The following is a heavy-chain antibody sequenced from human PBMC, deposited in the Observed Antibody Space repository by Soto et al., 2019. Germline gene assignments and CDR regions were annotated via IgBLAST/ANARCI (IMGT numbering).Heavy chain of an antibody. CDR3: ARTPCITGTTLVNFDY. J-gene: IGHJ4*02. D-gene: IGHD1-7*01. CDR1: GYTFTSYD. Sequence: ASVKVSCKASGYTFTSYDINWVRQATGQGLEWMGWMNPNSGNTGYAQKFQGRVTMTRNTSISTAYMELSSLRSEDTAVYYCARTPCITGTTLVNFDYWGQGTLVTVSS. CDR2: MNPNSGNT. V-gene: IGHV1-8*01.